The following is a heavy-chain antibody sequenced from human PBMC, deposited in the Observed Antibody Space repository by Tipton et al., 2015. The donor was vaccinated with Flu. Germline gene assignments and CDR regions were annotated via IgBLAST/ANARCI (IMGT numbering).Heavy chain of an antibody. CDR1: GGSISRGSYY. D-gene: IGHD5-24*01. Sequence: LRLSCTVSGGSISRGSYYYNWIRQPAGKGLEWIGRIYTNANTDYKPSLKSRVTISIGRSKNQFSLRLSSVTAADTAVYYCARRRDGYNCFDYWGQGTLVTVSS. V-gene: IGHV4-61*02. CDR2: IYTNANT. J-gene: IGHJ4*02. CDR3: ARRRDGYNCFDY.